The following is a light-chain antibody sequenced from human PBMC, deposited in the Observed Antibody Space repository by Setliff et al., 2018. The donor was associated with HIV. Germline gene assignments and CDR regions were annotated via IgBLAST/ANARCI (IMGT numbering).Light chain of an antibody. Sequence: QSVLTQPASVSGSPGQSITISCTGTSSDVGGYNYVSWYQQHPGKAPKLMIYEVRNRPSGVSNRFSGSKSGNTASLTISGLRAEDEADYYCSSYAITNTLPFGTGTKVTVL. J-gene: IGLJ1*01. CDR3: SSYAITNTLP. CDR1: SSDVGGYNY. CDR2: EVR. V-gene: IGLV2-14*01.